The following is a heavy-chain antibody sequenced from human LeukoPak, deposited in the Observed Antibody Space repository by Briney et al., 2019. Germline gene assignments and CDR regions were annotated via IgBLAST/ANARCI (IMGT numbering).Heavy chain of an antibody. CDR3: AKGTRVSSYPFDY. J-gene: IGHJ4*02. Sequence: PGGSLRLSCAASGFTFSSYAMSWVRQAPGKGLEWVSAISGSGGSTYYADSVKGRFTISRDNSKNTLYLQMSSLRAEDTAVYYCAKGTRVSSYPFDYWGQGTLVTVSS. V-gene: IGHV3-23*01. D-gene: IGHD1-26*01. CDR1: GFTFSSYA. CDR2: ISGSGGST.